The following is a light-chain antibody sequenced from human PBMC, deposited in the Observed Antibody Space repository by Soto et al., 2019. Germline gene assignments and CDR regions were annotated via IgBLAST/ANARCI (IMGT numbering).Light chain of an antibody. CDR1: QTIRGL. J-gene: IGKJ5*01. V-gene: IGKV3-11*01. Sequence: DIVLTQSPATLSLSPGERATLSCRTSQTIRGLLNWYQQRPGQAPRLLIYDTSNRATDIPARFSGSGSGTDFILTISSLDPEDFGVYFCQQRHNWPITFGQGTRVDIK. CDR3: QQRHNWPIT. CDR2: DTS.